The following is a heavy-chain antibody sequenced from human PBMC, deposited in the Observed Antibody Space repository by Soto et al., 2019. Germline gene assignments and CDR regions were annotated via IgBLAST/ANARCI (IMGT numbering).Heavy chain of an antibody. CDR3: ATRDTSRFY. V-gene: IGHV4-4*02. J-gene: IGHJ4*01. D-gene: IGHD6-13*01. CDR1: GVSISSHDW. CDR2: SHQSGNT. Sequence: QVQLQESGPGLVKPSGTLSLTCAVSGVSISSHDWWTWVRQPPGKGLEWIGESHQSGNTNYNSSLESRVTISVDKSKNQFSLNLSSVTVADTAVYYCATRDTSRFYWGQEPWSPSPQ.